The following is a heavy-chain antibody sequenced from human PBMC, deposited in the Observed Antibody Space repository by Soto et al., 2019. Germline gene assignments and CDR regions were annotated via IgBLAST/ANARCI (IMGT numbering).Heavy chain of an antibody. CDR3: PRRSRDCYGPNCLTYYLEN. Sequence: GDSLNLSCKGSVYSLTSYWLGWVRQVPGQGLAWVGVSYPADADTRYSRSFQGRVTSSADKPISTAYLQWRSLWASDTAIYYCPRRSRDCYGPNCLTYYLENWGQGTQLTVSS. D-gene: IGHD2-21*01. CDR2: SYPADADT. V-gene: IGHV5-51*01. J-gene: IGHJ4*02. CDR1: VYSLTSYW.